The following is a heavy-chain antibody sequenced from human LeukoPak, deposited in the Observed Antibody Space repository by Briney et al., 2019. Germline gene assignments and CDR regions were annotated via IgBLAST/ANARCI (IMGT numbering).Heavy chain of an antibody. Sequence: GASVKVSCKGSGYTFTSYGISWVRQAPGQGLEWMGWISAYNGHTNYAQKLQGRVTMTTDTSASTAYMELSSLRSEDMAVYYCARDWGGYSYGYPTYYFDYWGQGTLVTVSS. D-gene: IGHD5-18*01. V-gene: IGHV1-18*03. J-gene: IGHJ4*02. CDR1: GYTFTSYG. CDR2: ISAYNGHT. CDR3: ARDWGGYSYGYPTYYFDY.